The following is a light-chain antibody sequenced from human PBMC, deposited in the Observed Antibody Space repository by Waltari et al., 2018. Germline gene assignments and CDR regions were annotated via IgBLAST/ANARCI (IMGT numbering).Light chain of an antibody. CDR3: QHFITYPRT. J-gene: IGKJ1*01. CDR2: KAS. V-gene: IGKV1-5*03. CDR1: QSISPW. Sequence: DIQMTQSPSTLSASVGDRVTITCRASQSISPWLAWYQQKPGKAPKILISKASSLESGVPSIFSGSGSGTLVTLTISSLQSDDFATYYCQHFITYPRTFGQGTKVEIK.